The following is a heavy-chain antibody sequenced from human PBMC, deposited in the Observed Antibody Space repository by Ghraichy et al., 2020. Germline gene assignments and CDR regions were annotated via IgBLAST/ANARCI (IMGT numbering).Heavy chain of an antibody. V-gene: IGHV3-23*01. D-gene: IGHD3-3*01. CDR3: AKNLGSSLGSGFDY. CDR2: ISGSGGST. CDR1: GFTFSSNV. J-gene: IGHJ4*02. Sequence: LSLTCAASGFTFSSNVMTWVRRVPGKGLEWVSVISGSGGSTYYADSVKGRFTISRDNSKNTLYLQMNTLRAEDTAVYYCAKNLGSSLGSGFDYWGQGTLVIVSS.